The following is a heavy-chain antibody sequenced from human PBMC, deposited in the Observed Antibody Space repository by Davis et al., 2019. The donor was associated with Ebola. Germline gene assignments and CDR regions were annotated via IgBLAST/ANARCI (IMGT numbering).Heavy chain of an antibody. CDR2: IYPGDSDT. J-gene: IGHJ5*02. Sequence: GESLKIPCKGSGYSFPSYWIGRVRQMPGKGLEWMGIIYPGDSDTRYSPSFQGQVTISADKSISTAYLQWSSLKASDTAMYYCARRNYGYFSDWFDPWGQGTLVTVSS. D-gene: IGHD5-18*01. CDR1: GYSFPSYW. V-gene: IGHV5-51*01. CDR3: ARRNYGYFSDWFDP.